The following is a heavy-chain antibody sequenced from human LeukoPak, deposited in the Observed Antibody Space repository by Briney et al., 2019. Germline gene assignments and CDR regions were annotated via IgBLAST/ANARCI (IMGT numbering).Heavy chain of an antibody. Sequence: SGTLSLTCAVSGGSISSNKWWTWVRQPPGKGLEWIGEIYHSGSTNYKSSLKSRVTISVDKSKNQFSLKLTSVTAADTAVYYCATSGGSQLYVWGQGTTVTVSS. J-gene: IGHJ6*02. CDR1: GGSISSNKW. D-gene: IGHD2-8*02. V-gene: IGHV4-4*02. CDR3: ATSGGSQLYV. CDR2: IYHSGST.